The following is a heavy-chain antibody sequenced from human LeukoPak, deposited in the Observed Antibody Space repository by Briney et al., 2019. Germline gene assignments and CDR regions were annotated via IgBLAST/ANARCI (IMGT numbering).Heavy chain of an antibody. CDR1: GFTFSSYA. Sequence: GGSLRLSCAASGFTFSSYAMHWVRQAPGKGLEWVAVISYDGSNKYYADSVKGRFTISRDNSKSTLYLQMNSLRAEDTAVYYCAREREVVPAAIFDYWGQGTLVTVSS. D-gene: IGHD2-2*01. CDR2: ISYDGSNK. J-gene: IGHJ4*02. CDR3: AREREVVPAAIFDY. V-gene: IGHV3-30-3*01.